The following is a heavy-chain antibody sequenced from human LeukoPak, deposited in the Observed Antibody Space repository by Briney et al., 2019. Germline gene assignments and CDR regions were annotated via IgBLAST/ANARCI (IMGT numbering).Heavy chain of an antibody. CDR3: AREPYDFWSGYPRWFDP. J-gene: IGHJ5*02. CDR2: INHSGST. CDR1: GGSFSGYY. V-gene: IGHV4-34*01. D-gene: IGHD3-3*01. Sequence: SETLSLTCAVYGGSFSGYYWSWIRQPPGKGLEWIGEINHSGSTNYNPSLKSRVTISVDTSKNQFSLKLSSVTAADTAVYYRAREPYDFWSGYPRWFDPWGQGTLVTVSS.